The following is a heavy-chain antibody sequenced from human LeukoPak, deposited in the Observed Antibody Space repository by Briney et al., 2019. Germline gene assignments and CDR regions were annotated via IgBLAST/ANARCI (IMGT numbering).Heavy chain of an antibody. CDR2: IIPIFGTA. D-gene: IGHD5-18*01. Sequence: SVKVSCKASGGTFSSYAISWVRQAPGQGLEWMGGIIPIFGTANYAQKFQGRVTITTDESTSTAYMELSSLRSEDTAVYYCARGVDTAPTPNWFDPWGQGTLVTVSS. V-gene: IGHV1-69*05. J-gene: IGHJ5*02. CDR3: ARGVDTAPTPNWFDP. CDR1: GGTFSSYA.